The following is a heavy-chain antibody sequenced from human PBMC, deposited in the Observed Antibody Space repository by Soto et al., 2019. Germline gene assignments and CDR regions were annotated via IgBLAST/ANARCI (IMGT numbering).Heavy chain of an antibody. J-gene: IGHJ5*02. CDR2: IYYSGST. CDR1: GGSISSSSYY. D-gene: IGHD3-10*01. V-gene: IGHV4-39*01. CDR3: ARVGRVVRGAHNWFDP. Sequence: SETLSLTCTVSGGSISSSSYYWGWIRQPPGKGLEWIGSIYYSGSTYYNPSLKSRVTISIDTSKNQFSLKLSSVTAADTAVYYCARVGRVVRGAHNWFDPWGQGTLVTVSS.